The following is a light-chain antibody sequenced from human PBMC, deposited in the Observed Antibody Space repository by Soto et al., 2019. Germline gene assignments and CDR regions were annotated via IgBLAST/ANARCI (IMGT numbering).Light chain of an antibody. CDR1: NIGSKS. J-gene: IGLJ2*01. V-gene: IGLV3-21*02. Sequence: SYELTQPPSVSVAPGHTARITCGGNNIGSKSVHWYQQKPGQAPVLVVYDDSDRPSGISERFSGSNSGNTATLTISRVEAGDEADYYCQVWDSSSDHHVVFGGGTKVTVL. CDR2: DDS. CDR3: QVWDSSSDHHVV.